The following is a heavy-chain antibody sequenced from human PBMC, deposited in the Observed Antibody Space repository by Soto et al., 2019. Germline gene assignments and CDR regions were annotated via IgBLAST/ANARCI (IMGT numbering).Heavy chain of an antibody. V-gene: IGHV4-4*02. Sequence: QVQLQEWGPGLVKPSGTLSLTCAVSGGSISSSNWWSWVRQPPGQGLEWIGEMHHSGSTNYNPSLKSRVTISVDKSKNQFSLKLSSVTAADTAVYYCARDLLDASMGDLKYGMDVWGQGTTVTVSS. D-gene: IGHD3-16*01. CDR2: MHHSGST. CDR1: GGSISSSNW. CDR3: ARDLLDASMGDLKYGMDV. J-gene: IGHJ6*02.